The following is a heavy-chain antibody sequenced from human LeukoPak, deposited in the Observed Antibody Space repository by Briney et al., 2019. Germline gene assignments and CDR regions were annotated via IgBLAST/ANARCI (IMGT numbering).Heavy chain of an antibody. CDR1: GFTVSNNL. Sequence: PGGSLRLSCAASGFTVSNNLMTWVRQAPGKGPECVSVIYSGGNTYYAGSVKGRFTISRDNSKNTLYLQMNSLRAEDTAVYYCARNSDSLMVRGGDCWGQGALVTVSS. CDR2: IYSGGNT. J-gene: IGHJ4*02. V-gene: IGHV3-66*01. D-gene: IGHD3-10*01. CDR3: ARNSDSLMVRGGDC.